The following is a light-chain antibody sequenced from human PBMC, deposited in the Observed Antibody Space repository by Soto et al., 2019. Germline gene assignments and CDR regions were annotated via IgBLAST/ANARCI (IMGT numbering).Light chain of an antibody. CDR1: KIGTKS. Sequence: SYELTRPPSVSVAPGQTARITCGGNKIGTKSVHWYQQKPGQAPVLVVFDDSDRPSGIPERFSGSNSGNTATLTISRVEAGDEADYYCQVWDSSTDQNVVFGGGTKPPS. CDR3: QVWDSSTDQNVV. CDR2: DDS. V-gene: IGLV3-21*02. J-gene: IGLJ2*01.